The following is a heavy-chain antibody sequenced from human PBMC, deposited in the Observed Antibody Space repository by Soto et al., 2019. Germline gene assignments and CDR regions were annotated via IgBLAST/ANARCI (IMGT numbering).Heavy chain of an antibody. CDR2: IYYSGST. CDR3: ARNYGDYLYYYGMDV. J-gene: IGHJ6*02. Sequence: QVQLQESGPGLVKPSQTLSLTCTVSGGSISSGDYYWSWIRQPPGKGLEWIGYIYYSGSTYYNPSLNSRVTISVDTSKNQFSLKLSSVTAADTAVYYCARNYGDYLYYYGMDVWGQGTTVTVSS. CDR1: GGSISSGDYY. D-gene: IGHD4-17*01. V-gene: IGHV4-30-4*01.